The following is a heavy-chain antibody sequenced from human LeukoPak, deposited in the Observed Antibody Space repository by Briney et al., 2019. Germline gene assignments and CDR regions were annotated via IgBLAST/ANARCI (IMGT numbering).Heavy chain of an antibody. J-gene: IGHJ6*04. CDR3: ARDREVVTAKAQMDV. CDR1: GFTVSTNH. CDR2: IYNGANT. V-gene: IGHV3-53*01. Sequence: GGSLRLSCAVSGFTVSTNHMSWVRQAPGKGLEWVSVIYNGANTYYTDSVKGRFTISRDNSKNTVFLQMNSLRDDDTAVYYCARDREVVTAKAQMDVWGKGTTVTVSS. D-gene: IGHD2-21*02.